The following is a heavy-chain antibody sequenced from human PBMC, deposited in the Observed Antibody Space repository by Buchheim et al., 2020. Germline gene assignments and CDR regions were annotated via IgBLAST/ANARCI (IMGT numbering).Heavy chain of an antibody. CDR1: GFAFNTHA. CDR3: ARDPPNSGWALDY. J-gene: IGHJ4*02. V-gene: IGHV3-33*01. D-gene: IGHD6-19*01. Sequence: QVQLVESGGGVVQPGESLRLSCAASGFAFNTHAMHWVRQAPGKGLEWVAFIWYDGSEKHYIVSVKGRFSLSRDNSKNTLYLEMNSLRGEDTAVYYCARDPPNSGWALDYWGQGTL. CDR2: IWYDGSEK.